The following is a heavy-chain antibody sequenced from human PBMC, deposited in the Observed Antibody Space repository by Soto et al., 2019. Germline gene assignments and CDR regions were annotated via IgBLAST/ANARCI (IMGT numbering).Heavy chain of an antibody. V-gene: IGHV4-39*01. Sequence: QLHLQESGPGRVKPSETLSLTCRVSGGSISTSGSYWGWVRQAPEKGLEWIGSAYYVGTINYNPSLKRRVRISVDTSKNQCSLTLNSVAAADAAVYYCERLPLVRGVPAWGQGTLVTVSS. CDR3: ERLPLVRGVPA. CDR1: GGSISTSGSY. CDR2: AYYVGTI. J-gene: IGHJ5*02. D-gene: IGHD3-10*01.